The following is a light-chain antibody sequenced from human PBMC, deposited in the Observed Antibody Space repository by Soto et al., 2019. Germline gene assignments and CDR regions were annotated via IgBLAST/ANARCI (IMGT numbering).Light chain of an antibody. CDR2: DVT. J-gene: IGLJ2*01. Sequence: QSALTQPASVSGSPGQSITISCSGTSSDVGTYDDVSWYQRPPGKATKLMIYDVTSRPSGVSSRFSGSKSGNTSALTISGRQAEDEADYYCRSYTTTSTLVVFGGGTKLTVL. CDR1: SSDVGTYDD. V-gene: IGLV2-14*01. CDR3: RSYTTTSTLVV.